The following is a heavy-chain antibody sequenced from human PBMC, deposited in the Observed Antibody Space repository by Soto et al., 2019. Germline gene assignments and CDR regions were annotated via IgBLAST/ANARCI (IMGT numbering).Heavy chain of an antibody. V-gene: IGHV3-23*01. J-gene: IGHJ4*02. CDR3: AKDLFPTSGQRFFFES. CDR1: GFTFSTYA. D-gene: IGHD2-21*01. Sequence: GESLKISCAASGFTFSTYAMTWVRQAPGRGLEWVSTILHDETPFYTDSVKGRFTISRDNVRGTLYLQMNGLRVEDAALYFCAKDLFPTSGQRFFFESWGQGSLVTVSS. CDR2: ILHDETP.